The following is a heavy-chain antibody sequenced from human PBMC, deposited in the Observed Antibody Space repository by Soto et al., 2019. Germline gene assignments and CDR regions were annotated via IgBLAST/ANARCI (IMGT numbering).Heavy chain of an antibody. V-gene: IGHV4-30-4*01. CDR3: AREYNYGFGYFQH. CDR2: IYYSGST. J-gene: IGHJ1*01. CDR1: GASISSGDYY. D-gene: IGHD5-18*01. Sequence: QVQLQESGPGLVKPSQTLSLTCTVSGASISSGDYYWSWIRQPPGKGLEWIGYIYYSGSTYYNPSLKSRVTISVDTSKNQFSLRLTSVTAADTAVYFCAREYNYGFGYFQHWGQGTLVTVSS.